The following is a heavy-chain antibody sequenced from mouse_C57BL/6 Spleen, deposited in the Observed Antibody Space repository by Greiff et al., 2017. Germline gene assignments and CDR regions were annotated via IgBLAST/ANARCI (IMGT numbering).Heavy chain of an antibody. CDR1: GFTFSSYG. D-gene: IGHD2-4*01. J-gene: IGHJ3*01. Sequence: EVQLVESGGDLVKPGGSLKLSCAASGFTFSSYGMSWVRQTPDKRLEWVATISSGGSYTYYPDSVKGRFTISRDNAKNTLYLQMSSLKSEDTAMYYCARREGGDDYDGAWFAYWGQGTLVTVSA. CDR2: ISSGGSYT. CDR3: ARREGGDDYDGAWFAY. V-gene: IGHV5-6*01.